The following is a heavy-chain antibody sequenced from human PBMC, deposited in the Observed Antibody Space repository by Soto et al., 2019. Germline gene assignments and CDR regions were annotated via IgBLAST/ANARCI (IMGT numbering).Heavy chain of an antibody. CDR2: INHSGST. J-gene: IGHJ4*02. CDR1: GGSFSGYY. D-gene: IGHD2-15*01. V-gene: IGHV4-34*01. CDR3: ARAYCSGGSCYPGRYDY. Sequence: SETLSLTCAVYGGSFSGYYWSWIRQPPGKGLEWIGEINHSGSTNYNPSLKSRVTISVDTSKNQFSLKLSSVTAADTAVYYCARAYCSGGSCYPGRYDYWGQGTLVTVSS.